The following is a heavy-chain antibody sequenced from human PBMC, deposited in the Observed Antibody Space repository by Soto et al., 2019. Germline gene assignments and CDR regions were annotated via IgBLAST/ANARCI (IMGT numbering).Heavy chain of an antibody. CDR2: VTTSSRTI. CDR3: ARALQGYYYYLIDV. CDR1: GFTFSSYS. J-gene: IGHJ6*03. V-gene: IGHV3-48*01. Sequence: EVQLVESGGGLVQPGGSLRLSCAASGFTFSSYSMNWVRLAPGKGLEWLSYVTTSSRTIYYADYVKVRFTISRYNAKDSLYLKMISLEAEDTAVYYCARALQGYYYYLIDVWGKGAPVTVSS.